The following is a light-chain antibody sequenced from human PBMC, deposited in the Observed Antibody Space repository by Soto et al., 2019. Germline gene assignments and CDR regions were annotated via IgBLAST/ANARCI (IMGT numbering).Light chain of an antibody. J-gene: IGLJ2*01. V-gene: IGLV3-1*01. CDR2: QDT. CDR1: KLGDKY. Sequence: SYELTQPPSVSVSPGQTASITCSGDKLGDKYACWYQQKSGQSPVLVIYQDTKRPSGIPERFSGSNSGNTATLTISGTQAMDEADYYCQAWDNSHVVFGGGTKLTVL. CDR3: QAWDNSHVV.